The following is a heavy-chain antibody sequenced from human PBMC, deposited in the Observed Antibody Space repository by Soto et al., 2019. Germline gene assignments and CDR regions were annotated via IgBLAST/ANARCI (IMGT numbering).Heavy chain of an antibody. J-gene: IGHJ4*02. CDR2: IYPGDSDT. V-gene: IGHV5-51*01. D-gene: IGHD3-10*01. Sequence: GESLKISCKGSGYSFSTYWIGWVRQTPGKGLEWMGIIYPGDSDTRYSPSFQGQVTISADKPISTAYLQWSSLKASDTAMYYCARLHGSVIPFDYWGQGTLVTVSS. CDR1: GYSFSTYW. CDR3: ARLHGSVIPFDY.